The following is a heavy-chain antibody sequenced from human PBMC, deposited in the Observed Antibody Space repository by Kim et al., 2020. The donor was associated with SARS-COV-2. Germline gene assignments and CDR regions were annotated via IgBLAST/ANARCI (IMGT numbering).Heavy chain of an antibody. Sequence: TNPNPSLKSRVTISRDTSKNQFSLTLTSVTSADTAIYYCAGSGLFAEYFQDWGQGTLVTVSS. D-gene: IGHD2-21*02. CDR3: AGSGLFAEYFQD. J-gene: IGHJ1*01. CDR2: T. V-gene: IGHV4-59*01.